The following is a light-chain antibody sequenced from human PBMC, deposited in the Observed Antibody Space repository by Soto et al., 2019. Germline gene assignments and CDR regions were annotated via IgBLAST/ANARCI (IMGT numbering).Light chain of an antibody. CDR1: QSISRY. V-gene: IGKV1-39*01. J-gene: IGKJ1*01. CDR3: QQSYSTPPWT. CDR2: AAS. Sequence: DIQMTQSPSSLSASVGDRVTITCRASQSISRYLNWYQQKPGKAPKLLIYAASSLQSWVPSRFSGSGSGTDFTLTISSLQPEDFATYYCQQSYSTPPWTFGQGTKVEIK.